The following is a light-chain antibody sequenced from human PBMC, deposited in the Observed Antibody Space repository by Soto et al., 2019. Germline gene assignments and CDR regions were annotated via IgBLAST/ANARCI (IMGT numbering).Light chain of an antibody. J-gene: IGKJ1*01. CDR1: QSINAH. CDR2: GAP. Sequence: EVVMTQSPATLSVSPGERVTLSCRASQSINAHLAWYQQKPGQAPRLLIHGAPTRATGIPARFSGSGFGTEFILTISRLQSEDFAVYYCQQYNTWLWTFGQGTKVEIQ. CDR3: QQYNTWLWT. V-gene: IGKV3-15*01.